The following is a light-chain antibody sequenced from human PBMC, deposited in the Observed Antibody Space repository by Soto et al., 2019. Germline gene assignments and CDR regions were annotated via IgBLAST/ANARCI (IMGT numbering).Light chain of an antibody. CDR3: QQRSNWLPLT. V-gene: IGKV3-11*01. Sequence: EIVLTQSPATLSLSPGERATLSCRASQSVSSYLAWYQQKPGQAPRLLIYDASNRATGIPARFSGSGSCTDFTLTISSLEPEDFAVYYCQQRSNWLPLTFGGGTKVEIK. CDR1: QSVSSY. CDR2: DAS. J-gene: IGKJ4*01.